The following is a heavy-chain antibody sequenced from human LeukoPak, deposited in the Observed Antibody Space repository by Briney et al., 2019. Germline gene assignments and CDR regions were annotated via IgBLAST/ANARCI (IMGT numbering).Heavy chain of an antibody. Sequence: GGSLRLSCAASGFTFSSYSMNWVRQAPGKGLEWVSSISSSSSYIYYADSVKGRFTISRDNAKSSLYLQMNSLRAEDTAVYYCARDPLSSSSFDLWGQGTLVTVSS. D-gene: IGHD6-13*01. J-gene: IGHJ4*02. CDR1: GFTFSSYS. CDR3: ARDPLSSSSFDL. CDR2: ISSSSSYI. V-gene: IGHV3-21*01.